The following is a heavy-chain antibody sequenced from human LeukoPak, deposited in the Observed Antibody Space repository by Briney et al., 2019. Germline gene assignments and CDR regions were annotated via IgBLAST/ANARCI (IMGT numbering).Heavy chain of an antibody. CDR3: ARTYCTNGVCYGGGFDY. D-gene: IGHD2-8*01. CDR2: ISAYNGNT. J-gene: IGHJ4*02. Sequence: ASVKVSCKASCYTFTSYGISWVRQAPGQRLEWMGWISAYNGNTNYAQKLQGRVTMTTDTSTSTAYMELRSLRSDDTAVYYCARTYCTNGVCYGGGFDYWGQGTLVTVSS. V-gene: IGHV1-18*01. CDR1: CYTFTSYG.